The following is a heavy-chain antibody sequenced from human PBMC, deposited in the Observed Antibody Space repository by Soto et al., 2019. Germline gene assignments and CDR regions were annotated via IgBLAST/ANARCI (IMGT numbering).Heavy chain of an antibody. V-gene: IGHV3-23*01. CDR3: ARRGSGSYYDY. CDR1: GFIFRTYN. CDR2: NSGSGGST. Sequence: GGSLRLSCAASGFIFRTYNMNWVRQAPGKGLEWISYNSGSGGSTYYADSVKGRFTISRDNSKNTLYLQMNSLRAEDTAVYYCARRGSGSYYDYWGQGTLVTVSS. D-gene: IGHD1-26*01. J-gene: IGHJ4*02.